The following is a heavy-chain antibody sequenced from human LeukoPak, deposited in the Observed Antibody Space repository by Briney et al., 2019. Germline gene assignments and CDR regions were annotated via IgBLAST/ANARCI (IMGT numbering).Heavy chain of an antibody. J-gene: IGHJ2*01. CDR1: GGSISSNNW. CDR2: IYYSGST. Sequence: PSGTLSLTCAVSGGSISSNNWWGWVRQPPGKGLEWIGYIYYSGSTNYNSSLKNRVTISVDTSKSQLSLKLGSVTAADTAVYYCARMYSSGWYFDLWGRGTLVTVSS. V-gene: IGHV4-4*02. D-gene: IGHD3-22*01. CDR3: ARMYSSGWYFDL.